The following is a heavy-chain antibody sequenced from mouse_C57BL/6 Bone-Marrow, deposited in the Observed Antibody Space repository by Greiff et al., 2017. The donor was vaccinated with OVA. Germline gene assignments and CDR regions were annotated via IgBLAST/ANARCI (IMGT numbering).Heavy chain of an antibody. V-gene: IGHV1-64*01. CDR1: GYTFTSYW. CDR2: IHPNSGST. J-gene: IGHJ4*01. CDR3: ARWSDAMDY. Sequence: VQLQQPGAELVKPGASVKLSCKASGYTFTSYWMHWVKQRPGQGLEWIGMIHPNSGSTNYNEKFKSKATLTVDKSSSTAYRQRSSLTSEDSAVYYCARWSDAMDYWGQGTSVPVSS.